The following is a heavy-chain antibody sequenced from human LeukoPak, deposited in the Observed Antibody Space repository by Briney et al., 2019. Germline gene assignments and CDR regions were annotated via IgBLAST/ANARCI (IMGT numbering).Heavy chain of an antibody. J-gene: IGHJ4*02. D-gene: IGHD2-2*01. V-gene: IGHV3-21*01. CDR1: GFTFSSYS. CDR2: ISSSSSYI. Sequence: GGSPRLSCAASGFTFSSYSMNWVRQAPGKGLEWVSSISSSSSYIYYADSVKGRFTISRDNAKNSLYLQMNSLRAEDTAVYYCARAPQYQPYYFDYWGQGTLVTVSS. CDR3: ARAPQYQPYYFDY.